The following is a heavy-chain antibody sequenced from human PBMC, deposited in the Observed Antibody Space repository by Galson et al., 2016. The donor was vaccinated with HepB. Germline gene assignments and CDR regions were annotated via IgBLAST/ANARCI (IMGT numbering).Heavy chain of an antibody. D-gene: IGHD6-13*01. J-gene: IGHJ4*02. CDR3: ARDNARGSWYYFDY. CDR1: GGSISSGSYY. V-gene: IGHV4-61*02. Sequence: LSLTCTVSGGSISSGSYYWSWIRQPAGKGLEWIGRIYVSGSTNYNPSLESRVTISLDTSKNQFSLKLNSVTAADTAVYFCARDNARGSWYYFDYWGQGTLVTVSS. CDR2: IYVSGST.